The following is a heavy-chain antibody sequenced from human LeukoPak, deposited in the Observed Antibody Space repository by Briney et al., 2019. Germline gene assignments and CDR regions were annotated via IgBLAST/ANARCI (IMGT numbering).Heavy chain of an antibody. Sequence: GGSLRLSCAASGFSFSSYAMSWVRQAPGKGLEWVSAISASGSSTYDADSVKGRFTLSRDNSKNTLYLQMNSLRAEDTAVYYCAKDRDYGDYWGVWWYPYLWGRGTLVTVSS. CDR3: AKDRDYGDYWGVWWYPYL. V-gene: IGHV3-23*01. D-gene: IGHD4-17*01. CDR2: ISASGSST. J-gene: IGHJ2*01. CDR1: GFSFSSYA.